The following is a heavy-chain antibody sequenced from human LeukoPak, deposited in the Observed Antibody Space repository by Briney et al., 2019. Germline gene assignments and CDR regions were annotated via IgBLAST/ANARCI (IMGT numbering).Heavy chain of an antibody. CDR2: IRYDGSNK. V-gene: IGHV3-30*02. CDR3: AKDLFSRDRSSTSCYPGFDY. Sequence: GGSLRLSCAASGFTFSSYGMHWVRQAPGKGLEWVAFIRYDGSNKYYADSVKGRFTISRDDSKNTLYLQMNSLRAEDTAVYYCAKDLFSRDRSSTSCYPGFDYWGQGTLVTVSS. CDR1: GFTFSSYG. D-gene: IGHD2-2*01. J-gene: IGHJ4*02.